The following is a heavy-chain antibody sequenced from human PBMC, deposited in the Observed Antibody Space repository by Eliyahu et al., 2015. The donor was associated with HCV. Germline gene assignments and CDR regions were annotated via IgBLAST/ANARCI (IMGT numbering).Heavy chain of an antibody. CDR2: IYHSGST. CDR3: ASVESGYNWNDEATQDAFDI. V-gene: IGHV4-4*02. Sequence: QVQLQESGPGLVKPSGTLSLTCAVSGGSISSSNWWSWVRQPPGKGLEWIGEIYHSGSTNYNPSLKSRVTISVDKSKNQFSLKLSSVTAADTAVYYCASVESGYNWNDEATQDAFDIWGQGTMVTVSS. J-gene: IGHJ3*02. CDR1: GGSISSSNW. D-gene: IGHD1-1*01.